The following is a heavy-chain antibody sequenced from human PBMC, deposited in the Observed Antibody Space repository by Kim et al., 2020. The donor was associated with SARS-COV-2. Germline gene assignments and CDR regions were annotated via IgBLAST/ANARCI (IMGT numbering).Heavy chain of an antibody. V-gene: IGHV3-30*07. J-gene: IGHJ4*02. D-gene: IGHD6-13*01. Sequence: SVKGRFTISRDNSKNTLYLQMNSLRAEDTAVYYCARDGIAAAGTGTYFDYWGQGTLVTVSS. CDR3: ARDGIAAAGTGTYFDY.